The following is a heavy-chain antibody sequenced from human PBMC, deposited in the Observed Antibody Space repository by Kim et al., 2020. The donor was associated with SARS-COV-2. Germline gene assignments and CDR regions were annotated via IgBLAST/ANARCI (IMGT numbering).Heavy chain of an antibody. J-gene: IGHJ4*02. D-gene: IGHD1-26*01. CDR2: LYSGGRT. V-gene: IGHV3-53*01. Sequence: GVSLRLSCAASGFTVSSDYMSWVRQAPGKGLEWVSVLYSGGRTYYADSVKGRFTVSRDNSKNTLYLQMNSLRAEDTAVYYCARVRYSGSHFDYWGQGTL. CDR3: ARVRYSGSHFDY. CDR1: GFTVSSDY.